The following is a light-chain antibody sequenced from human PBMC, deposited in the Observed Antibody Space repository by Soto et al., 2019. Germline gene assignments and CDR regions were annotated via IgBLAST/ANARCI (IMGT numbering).Light chain of an antibody. CDR1: SSDVGGYNY. CDR2: DVT. CDR3: ISYSSSTTLVV. V-gene: IGLV2-11*01. Sequence: QSVLTQPRSVSASPGQSVTISCTGTSSDVGGYNYVSWYQQHPGKAPQVVVYDVTKRPSGVPDRFSGSKSGNTASLTISGLQAEDEADYYCISYSSSTTLVVFGPGTKVTVL. J-gene: IGLJ1*01.